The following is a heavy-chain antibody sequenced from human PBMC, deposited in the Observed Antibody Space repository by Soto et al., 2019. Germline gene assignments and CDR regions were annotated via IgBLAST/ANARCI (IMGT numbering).Heavy chain of an antibody. D-gene: IGHD1-20*01. Sequence: ASETLSLTCAVYGGSFSGYYWSWIRQPPGKGLEWIGEINHSGSTNYNPSLKSRVTISVDTSKNQFSLKLSSVTAADTAVYYCARSLTINWNYYYYGMDVWGQGTTVTVSS. V-gene: IGHV4-34*01. CDR2: INHSGST. J-gene: IGHJ6*02. CDR1: GGSFSGYY. CDR3: ARSLTINWNYYYYGMDV.